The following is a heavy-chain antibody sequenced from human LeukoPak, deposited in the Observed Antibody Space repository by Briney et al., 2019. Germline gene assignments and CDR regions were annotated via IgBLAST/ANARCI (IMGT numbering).Heavy chain of an antibody. D-gene: IGHD2-2*01. CDR1: GVTFSSYA. CDR2: IIPILGIA. J-gene: IGHJ6*02. V-gene: IGHV1-69*04. CDR3: ARADVTGYCSSTSCRMDV. Sequence: ASVKVSCKASGVTFSSYAISWVRQAPGQGLEWMGRIIPILGIANYAQKFQGRVTITADKSTSTAYMELSSLRSEDTAVYYCARADVTGYCSSTSCRMDVWGQGTTVTVSS.